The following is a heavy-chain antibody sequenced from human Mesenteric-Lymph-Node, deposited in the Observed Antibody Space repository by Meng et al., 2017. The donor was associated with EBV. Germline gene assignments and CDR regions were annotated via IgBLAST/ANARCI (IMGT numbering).Heavy chain of an antibody. V-gene: IGHV4-30-4*01. CDR3: ARGLEVATMSY. CDR1: GGSISSGGYY. D-gene: IGHD5-12*01. Sequence: RPGLVTPPHTPSLTCAVSGGSISSGGYYWSWIRQPPGKGLEWIGYIYYSGSTYYNPSLKSRVTISVDTSKNQFSLKLSSVTAADTAVYYCARGLEVATMSYWGQGTLVTVSS. J-gene: IGHJ4*02. CDR2: IYYSGST.